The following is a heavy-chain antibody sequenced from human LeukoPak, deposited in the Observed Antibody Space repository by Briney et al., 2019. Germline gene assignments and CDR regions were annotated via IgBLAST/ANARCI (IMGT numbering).Heavy chain of an antibody. V-gene: IGHV1-8*03. CDR3: ARRQYGSGSPLYY. D-gene: IGHD3-10*01. CDR2: MNPNSGNT. CDR1: GYTFTSYD. J-gene: IGHJ4*02. Sequence: ASEKVSCKASGYTFTSYDINWVRQTTGQGLEWMGWMNPNSGNTGYAQKFQGRVTITGNTSITTAYMELSSLRSEDTAVYYCARRQYGSGSPLYYWGQGTLVTVSS.